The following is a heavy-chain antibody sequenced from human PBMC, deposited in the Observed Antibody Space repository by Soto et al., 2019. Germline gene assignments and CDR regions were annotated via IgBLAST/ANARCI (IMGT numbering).Heavy chain of an antibody. CDR2: IYPGDSDT. D-gene: IGHD2-8*01. Sequence: PGESLKISCNGSGYSFSSSWIAWVRQMPGKGLEWMGIIYPGDSDTRYTPSFQGQVTISVDKSVSTAYLQWSGLKASDTAMYYCARGKYCTNCACYFYDHWGQGTLVSVSS. J-gene: IGHJ4*02. CDR3: ARGKYCTNCACYFYDH. CDR1: GYSFSSSW. V-gene: IGHV5-51*01.